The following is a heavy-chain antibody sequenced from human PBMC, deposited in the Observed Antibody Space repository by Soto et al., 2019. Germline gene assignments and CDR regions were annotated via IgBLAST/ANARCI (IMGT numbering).Heavy chain of an antibody. CDR1: GGSISSYY. V-gene: IGHV4-4*07. Sequence: QVQLQESGPGLVKPSETLSLTCTVSGGSISSYYWSWIRQPAGKGLEWIGRIYTSGSTNYNPSLKRRVTMSVDTSKNQFSLKLSSVTAADTAVYYCARAYSSSWTLGWRWFDPWGQGTLVTVSS. CDR3: ARAYSSSWTLGWRWFDP. CDR2: IYTSGST. D-gene: IGHD6-13*01. J-gene: IGHJ5*02.